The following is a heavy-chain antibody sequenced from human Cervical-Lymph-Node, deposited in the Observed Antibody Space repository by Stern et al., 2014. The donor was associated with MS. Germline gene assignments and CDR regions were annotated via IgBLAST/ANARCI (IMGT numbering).Heavy chain of an antibody. D-gene: IGHD4-23*01. CDR1: GYTFGNYY. V-gene: IGHV5-51*01. CDR3: ARQAYDYGGNSFDY. CDR2: SYPGDPDA. Sequence: EMQLVESGAEVKKPGESLKISCKGSGYTFGNYYIAWVRQMPGKGLEWMGISYPGDPDAEYSPSFQGRVIISADKSLNTAYLQWSSLKASDTAMYYCARQAYDYGGNSFDYWGQGTMVTVSS. J-gene: IGHJ4*02.